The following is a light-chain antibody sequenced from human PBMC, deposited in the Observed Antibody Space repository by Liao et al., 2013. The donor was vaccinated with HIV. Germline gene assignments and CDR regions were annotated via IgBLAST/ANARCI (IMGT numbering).Light chain of an antibody. Sequence: YELTQPSSVSVSPGQTASITCYGDKLGDKYVSWYQQKPGQSPILVIYDDTKRPSGIPERFSGSNSGNTATLTISRVEAGDEADYHCQVWDSSSDHWVFGGGTKLTVL. CDR3: QVWDSSSDHWV. CDR1: KLGDKY. CDR2: DDT. J-gene: IGLJ3*02. V-gene: IGLV3-1*01.